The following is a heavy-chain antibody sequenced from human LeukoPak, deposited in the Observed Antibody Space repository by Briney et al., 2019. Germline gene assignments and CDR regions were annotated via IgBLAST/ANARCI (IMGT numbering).Heavy chain of an antibody. J-gene: IGHJ4*02. CDR2: INHSGST. CDR3: ARDMGRRGLSDY. V-gene: IGHV4-34*01. D-gene: IGHD2/OR15-2a*01. Sequence: SETLSLTCAVYGGSFSGYYWSWIRQPPGKGLEWIGEINHSGSTNYNPSLKSRVTISVDTSKNQFSLKLSSVTAADTAVYYCARDMGRRGLSDYWGQGTLVTVSS. CDR1: GGSFSGYY.